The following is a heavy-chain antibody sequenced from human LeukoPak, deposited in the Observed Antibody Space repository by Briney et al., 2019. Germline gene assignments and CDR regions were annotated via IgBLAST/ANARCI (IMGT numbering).Heavy chain of an antibody. Sequence: GGSLRLSCAASGFSFSDYAMDWVRQAPGKGLEWVGFIRSKAYGGTTEYAASVKGRFTISRDDSKSIAYLQMNSLKTEDTAVYYCTREGIAAAGLDYWGQGTLVTVSS. J-gene: IGHJ4*02. CDR1: GFSFSDYA. CDR3: TREGIAAAGLDY. D-gene: IGHD6-13*01. CDR2: IRSKAYGGTT. V-gene: IGHV3-49*04.